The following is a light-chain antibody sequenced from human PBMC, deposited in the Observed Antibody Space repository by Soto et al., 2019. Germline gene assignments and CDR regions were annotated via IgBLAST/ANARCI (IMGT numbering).Light chain of an antibody. J-gene: IGKJ4*01. CDR3: QYLNSFPLT. CDR2: LAS. CDR1: QSISSW. V-gene: IGKV1-5*01. Sequence: DIQMTQSPSTLSASVGDRVTITCRASQSISSWLAWYQQKPGKAPKLLIYLASTLQGGVPSRFSGSGSGTDFSLTISSLQPEDVATYYCQYLNSFPLTFGGGTKVEIK.